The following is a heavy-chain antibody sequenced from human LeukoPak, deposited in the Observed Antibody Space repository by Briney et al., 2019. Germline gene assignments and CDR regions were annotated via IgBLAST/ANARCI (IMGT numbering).Heavy chain of an antibody. Sequence: KPSETLSLTCTVSGGSISSSSYYWGWIRQPPGKGLEWIGEINHSGSTNYNPSLKSRVTISVDTSKNQFSLKLSSVTAADTAVYYCARESWDYDSSGYLYWGQGTLVTVSS. CDR3: ARESWDYDSSGYLY. J-gene: IGHJ4*02. CDR1: GGSISSSSYY. CDR2: INHSGST. D-gene: IGHD3-22*01. V-gene: IGHV4-39*07.